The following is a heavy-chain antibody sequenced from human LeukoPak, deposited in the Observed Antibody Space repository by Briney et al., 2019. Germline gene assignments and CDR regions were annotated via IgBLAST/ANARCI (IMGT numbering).Heavy chain of an antibody. CDR3: AREYYYDSSGFYYFDY. V-gene: IGHV3-66*01. J-gene: IGHJ4*02. CDR1: GFTVSSNY. Sequence: PGGSLRLSCAASGFTVSSNYMSWVRQAPGKGLEWVSVIYSGGSTYYADSVKGRFTISRDNSKNTLYLQMNSLRAEDTAVYYCAREYYYDSSGFYYFDYWGQGTLVTASS. D-gene: IGHD3-22*01. CDR2: IYSGGST.